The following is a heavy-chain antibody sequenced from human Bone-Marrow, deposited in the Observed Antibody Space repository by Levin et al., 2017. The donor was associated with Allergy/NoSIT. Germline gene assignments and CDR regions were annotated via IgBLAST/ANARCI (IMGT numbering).Heavy chain of an antibody. J-gene: IGHJ4*02. CDR2: IYDSGST. CDR1: GGSIRSGGYY. D-gene: IGHD5-18*01. V-gene: IGHV4-31*03. CDR3: ARISDTTSEFDY. Sequence: PSETLSLTCTVSGGSIRSGGYYWSWIRQHPGKGLEWIGYIYDSGSTSYNPSLESRVAISVDTSKNQFYLKLTSLTAADTAVYYCARISDTTSEFDYWGQGTLVTVSS.